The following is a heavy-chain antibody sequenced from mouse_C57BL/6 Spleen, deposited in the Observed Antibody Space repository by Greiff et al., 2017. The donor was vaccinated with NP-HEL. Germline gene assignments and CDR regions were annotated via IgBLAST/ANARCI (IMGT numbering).Heavy chain of an antibody. CDR1: GYTFTDYE. J-gene: IGHJ4*01. Sequence: VQLQESGAELVRPGASVTLSCKASGYTFTDYEMHWVKQTPVHGLEWIGAIDPETGGTAYNQKFKGKAILTADKSSSTAYMELRSLTSEDSAVYYCTKLRLQAMDYWGQGTSVTVSS. V-gene: IGHV1-15*01. D-gene: IGHD3-2*02. CDR3: TKLRLQAMDY. CDR2: IDPETGGT.